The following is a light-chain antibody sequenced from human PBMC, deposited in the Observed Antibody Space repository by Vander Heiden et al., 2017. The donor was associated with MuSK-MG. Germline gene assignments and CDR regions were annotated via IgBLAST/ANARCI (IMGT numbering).Light chain of an antibody. J-gene: IGLJ2*01. V-gene: IGLV3-25*03. CDR3: QSSDSRGTFHVV. Sequence: SYELTQSPAVPVFPGHTARITCSGDGLPKEPVYWFQQRAVQAPPLVIFKGNERHEGSPERFSGSTSGTSVTLTIRGVPAEDEADYYCQSSDSRGTFHVVLGGGTKLTVL. CDR1: GLPKEP. CDR2: KGN.